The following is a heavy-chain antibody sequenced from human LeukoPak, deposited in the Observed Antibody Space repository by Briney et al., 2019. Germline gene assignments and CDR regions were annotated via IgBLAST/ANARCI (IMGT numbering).Heavy chain of an antibody. D-gene: IGHD3-10*01. J-gene: IGHJ3*02. CDR1: GGSISSYY. V-gene: IGHV4-59*01. Sequence: PSETLSLTCSVSGGSISSYYWSWIRQPPGEGLEWIGYLYYSGSTNSNPSLKSRVTMSVDTSKNQFSLKLRSVTAADTAVYYCARGGSGISNAFDIWGQGTMVTVSS. CDR2: LYYSGST. CDR3: ARGGSGISNAFDI.